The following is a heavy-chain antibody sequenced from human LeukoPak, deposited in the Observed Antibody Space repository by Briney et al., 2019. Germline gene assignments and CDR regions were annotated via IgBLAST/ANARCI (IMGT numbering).Heavy chain of an antibody. CDR3: ARVLSGSSWLIDY. CDR2: IIPIFGTA. Sequence: SVKVSCKASGGTFSSYAISWVRQAPGQGLEWMGGIIPIFGTANYARKFQGRVTITADESTSTAYMELSSLRSEDTAVYYCARVLSGSSWLIDYWGQGTLVTVSS. J-gene: IGHJ4*02. V-gene: IGHV1-69*13. D-gene: IGHD6-13*01. CDR1: GGTFSSYA.